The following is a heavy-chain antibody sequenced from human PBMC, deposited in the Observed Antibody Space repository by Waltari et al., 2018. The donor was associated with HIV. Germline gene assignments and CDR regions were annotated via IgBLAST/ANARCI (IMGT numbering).Heavy chain of an antibody. CDR2: VAYSGST. Sequence: QVQLQESGPGLVKPSGTLSLPCTVSGGSISNDWWSLIRQPPGEGLEWVGCVAYSGSTDYNPSLKSRVTISVDTSKNQFSLKLSSVTAADTAVYYCARGGCVNGVCYRGLLDSWGQGTLVTVSS. J-gene: IGHJ4*02. V-gene: IGHV4-59*01. D-gene: IGHD2-8*01. CDR1: GGSISNDW. CDR3: ARGGCVNGVCYRGLLDS.